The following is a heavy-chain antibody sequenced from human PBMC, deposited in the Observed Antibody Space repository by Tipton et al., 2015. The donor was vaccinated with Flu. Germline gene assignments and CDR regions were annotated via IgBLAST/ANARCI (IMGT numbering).Heavy chain of an antibody. Sequence: TLSLTCTVSGGSISSYYWSWIRQPPGKGLEWIGYIYYSGSTNYNPSLKSRVTISVDTSKNQFSLQLNSVTAADTAVYYCASATTVTTSGMDVRGQGTTVTVSS. CDR2: IYYSGST. V-gene: IGHV4-59*01. CDR3: ASATTVTTSGMDV. CDR1: GGSISSYY. D-gene: IGHD4-11*01. J-gene: IGHJ6*02.